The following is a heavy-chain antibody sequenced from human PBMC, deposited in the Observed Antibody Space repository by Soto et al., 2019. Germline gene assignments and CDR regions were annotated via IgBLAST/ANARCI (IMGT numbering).Heavy chain of an antibody. CDR1: GGTFSSYT. CDR3: GVVVVPAAMTYFDY. CDR2: IIPILGIA. V-gene: IGHV1-69*02. Sequence: QVQLVQSGAEVKKPGSSVKVSCKASGGTFSSYTISWVRQAPGQGLEWMGRIIPILGIANYAQKFQGRVTITAAKSTSTAYMELSSLRSEDTAVYYCGVVVVPAAMTYFDYWGQGTLVTVSS. J-gene: IGHJ4*02. D-gene: IGHD2-2*01.